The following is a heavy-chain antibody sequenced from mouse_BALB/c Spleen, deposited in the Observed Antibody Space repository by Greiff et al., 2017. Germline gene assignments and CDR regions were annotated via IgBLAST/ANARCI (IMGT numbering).Heavy chain of an antibody. CDR1: GFSLTSYG. CDR3: ARNWDYGYYYFDY. Sequence: QVQLQQSGPGLVQPSQSLSITCTVSGFSLTSYGVHWVRQSPGKGLEWLGVIWSGGSTDYNAAFISRLSISKDNSKSQVFFKMNSLQANDTAIYYCARNWDYGYYYFDYWGQGTTLTVSS. CDR2: IWSGGST. D-gene: IGHD1-2*01. J-gene: IGHJ2*01. V-gene: IGHV2-2*02.